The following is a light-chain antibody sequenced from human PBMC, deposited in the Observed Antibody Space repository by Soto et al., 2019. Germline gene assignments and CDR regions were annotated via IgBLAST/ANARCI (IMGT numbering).Light chain of an antibody. CDR2: DTS. CDR1: QSVSSY. J-gene: IGKJ1*01. V-gene: IGKV3-11*01. Sequence: EIVLTQSPATLSLSPGERATLSCRASQSVSSYLAWYQQKPGQAPRLLIYDTSNRATGIPARFSGSGSGTDFTLIISSLQSEDFALYYCQQYNDWPLTVGQGTKVDIK. CDR3: QQYNDWPLT.